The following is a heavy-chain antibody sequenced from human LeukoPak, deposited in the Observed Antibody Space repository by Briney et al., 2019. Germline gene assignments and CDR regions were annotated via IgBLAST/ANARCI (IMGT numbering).Heavy chain of an antibody. V-gene: IGHV3-30*18. CDR1: GFTLSYYW. Sequence: GGSLRLSCAASGFTLSYYWMSWVRQAPGKGLEWVAVISYDGSNKYYADSVKGRFTISRDNSKDTLYLQMNSLRAEDTAVYYCAKELRVGATFDYWGQGTLVTVSS. CDR2: ISYDGSNK. CDR3: AKELRVGATFDY. J-gene: IGHJ4*02. D-gene: IGHD1-26*01.